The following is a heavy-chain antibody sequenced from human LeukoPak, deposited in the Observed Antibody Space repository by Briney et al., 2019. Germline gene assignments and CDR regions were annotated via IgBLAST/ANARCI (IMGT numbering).Heavy chain of an antibody. Sequence: PGRSLRLSCAASGFTFSSHGMHWVRQAPGKGLEWVAVISYDGNNKYYADSVKGRFTISRDNSKNTLYLHMNSLRAEDTAVYYCAKDGGRYDILTGTADYWGQGTLVTVSS. CDR3: AKDGGRYDILTGTADY. V-gene: IGHV3-30*18. CDR1: GFTFSSHG. D-gene: IGHD3-9*01. J-gene: IGHJ4*02. CDR2: ISYDGNNK.